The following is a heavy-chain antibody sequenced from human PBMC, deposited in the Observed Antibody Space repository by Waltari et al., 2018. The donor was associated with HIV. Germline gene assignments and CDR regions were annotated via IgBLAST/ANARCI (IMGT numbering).Heavy chain of an antibody. J-gene: IGHJ4*02. D-gene: IGHD3-22*01. CDR3: ARNSKQSYYYDSSGYHYFDY. Sequence: QVQLVQSGAEVKKPGSSVKVSCKASGGTFSSYGISWVRRAPGQGLDWMGGIIPIFGTAKYAHKFQGRVTITADESTSTAYMELSSLRSEDTALYYCARNSKQSYYYDSSGYHYFDYWGQGTLVTVSS. CDR1: GGTFSSYG. CDR2: IIPIFGTA. V-gene: IGHV1-69*01.